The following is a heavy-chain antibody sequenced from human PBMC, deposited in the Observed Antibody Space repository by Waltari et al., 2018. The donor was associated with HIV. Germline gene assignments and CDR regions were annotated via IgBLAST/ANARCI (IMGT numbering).Heavy chain of an antibody. V-gene: IGHV4-39*01. CDR1: GASVSSTTYF. D-gene: IGHD4-17*01. CDR2: LSHNVNT. J-gene: IGHJ4*02. CDR3: SRQGNYGDYSAEGFND. Sequence: QLQLQESGPGLVKPSETLSLTCTVSGASVSSTTYFWGVVRQSPGKGLEWIASLSHNVNTYYNPSLRSRVTISVDTSKNQFSLKLTSVTAADTALDYCSRQGNYGDYSAEGFNDWGQGTLVDVSS.